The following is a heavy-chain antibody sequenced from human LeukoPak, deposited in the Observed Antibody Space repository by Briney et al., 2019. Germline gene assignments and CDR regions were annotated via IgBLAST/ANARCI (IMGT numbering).Heavy chain of an antibody. D-gene: IGHD6-19*01. CDR1: GFTFSSYA. Sequence: GGSLRLSCAASGFTFSSYAMSWVRQAPGKGLEWVSALSGSGGSTYYADSVKGRFTISRDNAKNSLYLQMNSLRAEDTAVYYCARMEAVAGETYIDYWGQGTLVTVSS. CDR3: ARMEAVAGETYIDY. CDR2: LSGSGGST. V-gene: IGHV3-23*01. J-gene: IGHJ4*02.